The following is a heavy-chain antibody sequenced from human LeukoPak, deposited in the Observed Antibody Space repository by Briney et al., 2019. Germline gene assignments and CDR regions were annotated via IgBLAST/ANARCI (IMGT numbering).Heavy chain of an antibody. J-gene: IGHJ4*02. CDR2: IYYSGST. CDR3: ARVVPAAMIFGY. CDR1: GGSISSGDHY. V-gene: IGHV4-30-4*08. Sequence: SETLSLTCTVSGGSISSGDHYWRWIRQPPGKGLEWIGYIYYSGSTYYNPSLKSRVTISVDTSKNQFSLKLSSVTAADTAVYYCARVVPAAMIFGYWGQGTLVTVSS. D-gene: IGHD2-2*01.